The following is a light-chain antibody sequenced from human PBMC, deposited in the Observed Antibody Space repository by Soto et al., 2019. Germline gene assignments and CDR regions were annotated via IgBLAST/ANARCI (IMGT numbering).Light chain of an antibody. CDR2: AVS. V-gene: IGKV1-9*01. Sequence: DIKVTQSPSFLSASVGDRVTITCRAIVGISSSLAWFQQKPGKAPNLLIYAVSTLQSAVPSRFSGSGSGTEFTLTISSLQTEDFATYYCQQLNSYPLTFGGGTKVEIK. CDR3: QQLNSYPLT. CDR1: VGISSS. J-gene: IGKJ4*01.